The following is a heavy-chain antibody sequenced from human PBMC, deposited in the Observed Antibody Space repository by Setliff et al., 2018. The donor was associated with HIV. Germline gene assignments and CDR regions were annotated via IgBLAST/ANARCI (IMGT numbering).Heavy chain of an antibody. CDR3: ARWITTPTKGAFDI. V-gene: IGHV4-4*08. Sequence: SETLSLTCTVSGGSISTYYWSWIRQPPGKGLEWIGSIYFTGSSDNNPSLKSRVTISVDTSKNQFSMKLTSLTAADTTVYYCARWITTPTKGAFDIWGQGTAVTVSS. CDR1: GGSISTYY. J-gene: IGHJ3*02. D-gene: IGHD3-22*01. CDR2: IYFTGSS.